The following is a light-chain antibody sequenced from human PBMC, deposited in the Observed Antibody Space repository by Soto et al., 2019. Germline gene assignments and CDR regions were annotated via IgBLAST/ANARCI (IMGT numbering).Light chain of an antibody. J-gene: IGKJ1*01. CDR1: QSISSW. CDR2: KAS. V-gene: IGKV1-5*03. CDR3: QQYNSYPVG. Sequence: DIQMTQSPSTLSASVGDRVTITCRASQSISSWLAWYQQKPGKAPKLLIYKASSLESGVPSRFSGSGSGTEFTLTISSLKPDDFAPYYCQQYNSYPVGFGQGTKVEI.